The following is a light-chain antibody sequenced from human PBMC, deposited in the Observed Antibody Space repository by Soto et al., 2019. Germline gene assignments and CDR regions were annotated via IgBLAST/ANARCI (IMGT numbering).Light chain of an antibody. CDR3: QKYKNAPLT. CDR1: QGISNY. J-gene: IGKJ4*01. V-gene: IGKV1-27*01. CDR2: AAS. Sequence: DIQMTQSPSSLSASVGDRVIITCRASQGISNYLAWYKQKPGKVPKVLIYAASTLQSGVPSRFSGSGSGTDFTLTISSLQPEDVATYYCQKYKNAPLTFGGGTKVEIK.